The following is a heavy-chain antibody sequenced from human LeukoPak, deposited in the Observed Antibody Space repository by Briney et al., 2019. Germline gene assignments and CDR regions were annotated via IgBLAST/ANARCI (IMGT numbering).Heavy chain of an antibody. J-gene: IGHJ6*02. CDR2: IYSGGST. D-gene: IGHD4-17*01. V-gene: IGHV3-53*01. Sequence: GGSLGLSCAASGFTVSSNYMSWVRQAPGKGLEWVSVIYSGGSTYYADSVKGRFTISRDNSKNTVYLQMNSLRVEDTAVYYCARDPRTTGKSNYGMDVWGQGTTVTVSS. CDR3: ARDPRTTGKSNYGMDV. CDR1: GFTVSSNY.